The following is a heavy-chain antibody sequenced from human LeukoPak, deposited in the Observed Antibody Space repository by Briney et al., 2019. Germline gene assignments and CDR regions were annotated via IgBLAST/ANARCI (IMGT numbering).Heavy chain of an antibody. CDR1: GFTFDDYA. D-gene: IGHD3-16*02. Sequence: GRSLRLSCAASGFTFDDYAMHLVRQAPGKGLEWVSGISWNSGSIGYADSVKGRFTISRDNAKNSLYLQMNSLRAEDTALYYCAKDSRMITFGGVIVRAFYWGQGTLVTVSS. CDR2: ISWNSGSI. J-gene: IGHJ4*02. V-gene: IGHV3-9*01. CDR3: AKDSRMITFGGVIVRAFY.